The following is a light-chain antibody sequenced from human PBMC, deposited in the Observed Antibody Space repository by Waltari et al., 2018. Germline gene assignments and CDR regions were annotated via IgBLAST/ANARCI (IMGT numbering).Light chain of an antibody. J-gene: IGKJ1*01. CDR1: QSVSRS. Sequence: IVLTQSPGTLSLSPGERATLSGRASQSVSRSLAWYQQKPGQAPNLLIYGASTRATGIPDRFSGSGSGTDFSLTISSPEPEDFAIYFCQHYVRLPATFGQGTKVEIK. V-gene: IGKV3-20*01. CDR2: GAS. CDR3: QHYVRLPAT.